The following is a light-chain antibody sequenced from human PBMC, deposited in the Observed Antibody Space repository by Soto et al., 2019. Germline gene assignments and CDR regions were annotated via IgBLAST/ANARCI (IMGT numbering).Light chain of an antibody. CDR1: QSVKSY. V-gene: IGKV3-11*01. Sequence: EVVLTQTPATLSLSPGERATLSCRASQSVKSYLVWYQQKPGQTPRLLIYDASNSATGIPARFSGSGSETDYTRTISSLESEDFAVYYCQQRRTWPLTFGGGTRVEIK. CDR3: QQRRTWPLT. CDR2: DAS. J-gene: IGKJ4*01.